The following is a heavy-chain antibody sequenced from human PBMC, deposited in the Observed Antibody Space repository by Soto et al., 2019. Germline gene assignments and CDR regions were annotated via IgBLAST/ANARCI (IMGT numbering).Heavy chain of an antibody. V-gene: IGHV3-30*18. D-gene: IGHD3-22*01. CDR1: GFTFSSYG. CDR3: AKVGSGGYYYDSSGYPGDAFDI. J-gene: IGHJ3*02. CDR2: ISYDGSNK. Sequence: QVQLVESGGGVVQPGRSLRLSCAASGFTFSSYGMHWVRQAPGKGLEWVAVISYDGSNKYYADSVKGRFTISRDNSKNTLYLQMNSLRAEDTAVYYCAKVGSGGYYYDSSGYPGDAFDIWGQGTMVTVSS.